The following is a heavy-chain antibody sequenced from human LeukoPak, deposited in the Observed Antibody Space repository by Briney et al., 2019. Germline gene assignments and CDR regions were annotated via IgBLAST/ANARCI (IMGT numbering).Heavy chain of an antibody. CDR3: ARDGDIVVGTNWLDP. V-gene: IGHV4-34*01. D-gene: IGHD2-2*01. Sequence: SETLSLTCAVYGGSFSGYHWSWVRQPPGKGLEWIGEIDHSGTTIYNPSLKSRVSISQDTSKNQFSLKLSSVTAADTAVYYCARDGDIVVGTNWLDPWGQGTLVTVSS. CDR2: IDHSGTT. J-gene: IGHJ5*02. CDR1: GGSFSGYH.